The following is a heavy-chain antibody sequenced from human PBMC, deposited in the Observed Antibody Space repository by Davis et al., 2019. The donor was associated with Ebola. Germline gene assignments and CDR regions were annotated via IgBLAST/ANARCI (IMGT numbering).Heavy chain of an antibody. J-gene: IGHJ3*02. V-gene: IGHV6-1*01. CDR3: ARGWLRTGLDI. CDR2: TYYNSKWYN. D-gene: IGHD5-24*01. Sequence: HSQTLSLTCAISGDSVSSGGWNWIRQSPSRGLEWLGRTYYNSKWYNDYAVSVNSRIIFSPDTSKNQFSLQLDSVTPEDTAVYYCARGWLRTGLDIWGQGTMVIVSS. CDR1: GDSVSSGG.